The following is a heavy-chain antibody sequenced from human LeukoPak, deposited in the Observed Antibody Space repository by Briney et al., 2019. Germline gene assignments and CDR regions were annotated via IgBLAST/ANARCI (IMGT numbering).Heavy chain of an antibody. J-gene: IGHJ4*02. CDR2: ISYDGSNK. CDR3: AKDHSPTY. CDR1: GFTFSSYA. D-gene: IGHD1-1*01. Sequence: GGSLRLSCAASGFTFSSYAMHWVRQAPGKGLEWVAVISYDGSNKYYADSVKGRLTISRDNSKNTLYMQMNSLRVEDTAVYYCAKDHSPTYWGQGTLVTVSS. V-gene: IGHV3-30*04.